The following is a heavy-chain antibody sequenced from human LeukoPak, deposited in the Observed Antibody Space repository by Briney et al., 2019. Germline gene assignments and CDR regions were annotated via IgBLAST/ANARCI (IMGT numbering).Heavy chain of an antibody. CDR2: MNPNSGGT. D-gene: IGHD2-21*02. J-gene: IGHJ6*02. V-gene: IGHV1-2*02. CDR3: AIDAVVVTAIRGYYYYYYGMDV. CDR1: GYTFTGYY. Sequence: ASVKVSCKASGYTFTGYYMHWVRQAPGQGLEWMGWMNPNSGGTNYAQKFQGRVTMTRDTSISTAYMELSRLRSDDTAVYYCAIDAVVVTAIRGYYYYYYGMDVWGQGTTVTVSS.